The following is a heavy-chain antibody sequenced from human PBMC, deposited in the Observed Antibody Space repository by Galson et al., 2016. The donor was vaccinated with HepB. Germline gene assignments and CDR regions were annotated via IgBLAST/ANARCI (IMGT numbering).Heavy chain of an antibody. J-gene: IGHJ6*03. CDR2: TYYRSKWYH. CDR3: ARGGEWIPYYYYMDV. Sequence: CAISGDSVSSNSAAWNWIRQSPSRGLEWLGRTYYRSKWYHDYAVSVKSRILINPDTSKNQFSLKLSSVTAADTAVYYCARGGEWIPYYYYMDVWGKGTTVTVSS. V-gene: IGHV6-1*01. CDR1: GDSVSSNSAA. D-gene: IGHD5-18*01.